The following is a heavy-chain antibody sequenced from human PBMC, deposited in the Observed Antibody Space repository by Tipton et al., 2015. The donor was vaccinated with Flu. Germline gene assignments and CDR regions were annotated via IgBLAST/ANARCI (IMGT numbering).Heavy chain of an antibody. Sequence: QLVQSGAEVRKPGASVKLSCKASGYTFSNYNMHWVRQAPGQGLEWMGMIYPSGGGTRYAQKFQGRVTVTRDKSTSTVYMELSSLTSDDTAVYYCARDTGPAYGVYHLDCWGQGTLVTVSS. D-gene: IGHD4-17*01. CDR1: GYTFSNYN. J-gene: IGHJ4*02. V-gene: IGHV1-46*01. CDR2: IYPSGGGT. CDR3: ARDTGPAYGVYHLDC.